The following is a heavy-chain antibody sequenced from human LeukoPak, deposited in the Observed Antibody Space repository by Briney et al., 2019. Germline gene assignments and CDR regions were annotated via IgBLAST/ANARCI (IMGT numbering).Heavy chain of an antibody. J-gene: IGHJ4*02. Sequence: ASVKVSCKASGYTFTSNYIHWVRQAPGLGLEWMGMIYPRDGSTSYAQKFQGRVTVTRDTSTSTVHMELSGLRSEDTAVYYCARDQEGFDYWGQGTLVTVSS. V-gene: IGHV1-46*01. CDR3: ARDQEGFDY. CDR1: GYTFTSNY. CDR2: IYPRDGST.